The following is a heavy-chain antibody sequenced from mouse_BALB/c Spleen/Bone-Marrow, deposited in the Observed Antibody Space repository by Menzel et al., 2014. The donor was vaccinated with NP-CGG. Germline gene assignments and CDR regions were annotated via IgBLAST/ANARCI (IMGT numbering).Heavy chain of an antibody. V-gene: IGHV2-6-7*01. Sequence: VQLQQSGPGLVAPSQSLSITCTVSGFSLTGYGVNWVRQPPGKGLEWLGMIWGDGSTDYNSALKSRLSISKDNSKSQVFLKMNSLQTDDTAGYYCARDHYYGYFDYWGQGTTLTVSS. CDR3: ARDHYYGYFDY. CDR1: GFSLTGYG. D-gene: IGHD1-2*01. J-gene: IGHJ2*01. CDR2: IWGDGST.